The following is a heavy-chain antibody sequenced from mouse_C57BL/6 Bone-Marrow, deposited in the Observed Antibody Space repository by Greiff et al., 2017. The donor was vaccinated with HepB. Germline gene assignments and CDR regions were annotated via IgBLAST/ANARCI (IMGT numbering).Heavy chain of an antibody. V-gene: IGHV2-9-1*01. CDR3: ARNPYYGSSPAWFAY. CDR2: IWTGGGT. D-gene: IGHD1-1*01. J-gene: IGHJ3*01. CDR1: GFSFTSYA. Sequence: VQLKESGPGLVAPSQSLSITCTVSGFSFTSYAISWVRQPPGKGLEWLGVIWTGGGTNYNSALKSRLSISKDNSKSQVFLKMNSLQTDDTARYYCARNPYYGSSPAWFAYWGQGTLVTVSA.